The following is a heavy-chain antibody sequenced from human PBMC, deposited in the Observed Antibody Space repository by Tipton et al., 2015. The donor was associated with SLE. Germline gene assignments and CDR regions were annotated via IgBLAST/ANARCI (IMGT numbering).Heavy chain of an antibody. J-gene: IGHJ3*02. CDR3: AAGGAARFGIRAFDI. V-gene: IGHV3-21*01. Sequence: SLRLSCAASGFTFSSYSMNWVRQAPGKGLEWVSSISSSSSYTNYADSVKGRFTISRDNAKNSLYLQMNSLRAEDTAVYYCAAGGAARFGIRAFDIWGQGTMVTVSS. CDR1: GFTFSSYS. D-gene: IGHD6-6*01. CDR2: ISSSSSYT.